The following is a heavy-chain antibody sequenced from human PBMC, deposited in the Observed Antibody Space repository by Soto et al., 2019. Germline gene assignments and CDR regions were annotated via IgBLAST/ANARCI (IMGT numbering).Heavy chain of an antibody. CDR3: AREFYGNGDYDY. Sequence: QVQLVQSGAEVRRPGASVKVSCKAAGYSFTDYYMHWVRQAPGQGLEWMGWIHGNNGGTKYAQKFQGWVTITRDTSISTAYIELNGLKFDDTAVYYCAREFYGNGDYDYWGQGTLVTVSS. V-gene: IGHV1-2*04. J-gene: IGHJ4*02. D-gene: IGHD4-17*01. CDR2: IHGNNGGT. CDR1: GYSFTDYY.